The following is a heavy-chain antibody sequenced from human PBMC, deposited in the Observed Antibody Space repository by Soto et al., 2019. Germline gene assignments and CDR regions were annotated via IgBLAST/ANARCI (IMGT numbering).Heavy chain of an antibody. D-gene: IGHD6-13*01. V-gene: IGHV4-39*07. CDR2: INHSGST. Sequence: SETLSLTCTVSGGSISSGGYYWSWIRQPPGKGLEWIGEINHSGSTNYNPSLKSRVTISVDTSKNQFSLKLSSVTAADTAVYYCARGLGSSSWPRANNWFDPWGKGTLVTVSS. J-gene: IGHJ5*02. CDR3: ARGLGSSSWPRANNWFDP. CDR1: GGSISSGGYY.